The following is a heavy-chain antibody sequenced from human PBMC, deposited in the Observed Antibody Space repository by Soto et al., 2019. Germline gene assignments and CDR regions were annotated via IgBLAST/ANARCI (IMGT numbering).Heavy chain of an antibody. CDR1: GGPFSSYA. J-gene: IGHJ1*01. CDR3: ARYDWELPSPFLAY. D-gene: IGHD1-26*01. V-gene: IGHV1-69*06. CDR2: IIPIFGTA. Sequence: GSSVKVSCKASGGPFSSYAISWVRQAPGQGLEWMGGIIPIFGTANYAQKFQGRVTITADKSTSTAYMELSSLRSEDTDVYYCARYDWELPSPFLAYCAQGTLGT.